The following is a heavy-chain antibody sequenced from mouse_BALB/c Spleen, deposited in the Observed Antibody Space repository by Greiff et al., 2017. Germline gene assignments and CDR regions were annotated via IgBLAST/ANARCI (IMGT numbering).Heavy chain of an antibody. CDR1: GFTFSSYA. J-gene: IGHJ3*01. CDR3: AREGASFAY. CDR2: ISSGGST. Sequence: EVKLMESGGGLVKPGGSLKLSCAASGFTFSSYAMSWVRQTPEKRLEWVASISSGGSTYYPDSVKGRFTISRDNARNILYLQMSSLRSEDTAMYYCAREGASFAYWGQGTLVTVSA. V-gene: IGHV5-6-5*01. D-gene: IGHD6-1*01.